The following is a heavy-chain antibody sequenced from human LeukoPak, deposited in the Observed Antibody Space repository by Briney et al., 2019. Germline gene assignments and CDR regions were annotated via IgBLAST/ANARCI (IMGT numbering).Heavy chain of an antibody. CDR1: GVSFNHYY. CDR2: INHSGYT. CDR3: TIMTTGHDY. D-gene: IGHD4-17*01. Sequence: SETLSLTCVDSGVSFNHYYWSWVRQTPGKGLEWIGEINHSGYTNDSPSLKSRVTISIDTSRKQFSLNLRSVTVADTGVYYCTIMTTGHDYWGQGTLVTVSS. V-gene: IGHV4-34*01. J-gene: IGHJ4*02.